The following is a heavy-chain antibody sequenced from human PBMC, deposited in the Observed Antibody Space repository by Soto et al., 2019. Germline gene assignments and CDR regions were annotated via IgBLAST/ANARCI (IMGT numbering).Heavy chain of an antibody. CDR3: ATGRYWFDI. D-gene: IGHD3-10*01. Sequence: PGGSLRLSCADSGSSFSDFAMSWVRQAPGKGLEWVSAIDGSGARTDYADSVKGRFTISRDNSKNTLYLQMNSLRVEDTAVYYCATGRYWFDIWGQGTMVTVSS. V-gene: IGHV3-23*01. CDR2: IDGSGART. CDR1: GSSFSDFA. J-gene: IGHJ3*02.